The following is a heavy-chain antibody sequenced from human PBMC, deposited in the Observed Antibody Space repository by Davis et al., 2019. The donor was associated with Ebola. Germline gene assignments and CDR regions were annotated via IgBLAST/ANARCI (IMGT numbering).Heavy chain of an antibody. CDR2: IRSKANSYAT. J-gene: IGHJ4*02. V-gene: IGHV3-73*01. CDR3: TSTTTVKEY. CDR1: GFTFSGSA. Sequence: GESLKISCAASGFTFSGSAMHWVRQASGKGLGWVGRIRSKANSYATAYAASVKGRFTISRDDSKNTAYLQMNSLKTEDTAVYYCTSTTTVKEYWGQGTLVTVSS. D-gene: IGHD4-17*01.